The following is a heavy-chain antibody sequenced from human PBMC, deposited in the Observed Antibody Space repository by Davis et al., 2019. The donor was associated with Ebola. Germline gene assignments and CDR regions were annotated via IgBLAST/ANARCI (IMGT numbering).Heavy chain of an antibody. CDR2: ISAYNGNT. CDR3: ARGLHYYDSSGHFDY. J-gene: IGHJ4*02. Sequence: ASVKVSCKASGYTFTSYGISWVRQAPGQGLEWMGWISAYNGNTNYAQKLQGRVTMTTDTSTSTAYMELRSLRSDDTAVYYCARGLHYYDSSGHFDYWGQGTLVTVSS. D-gene: IGHD3-22*01. V-gene: IGHV1-18*01. CDR1: GYTFTSYG.